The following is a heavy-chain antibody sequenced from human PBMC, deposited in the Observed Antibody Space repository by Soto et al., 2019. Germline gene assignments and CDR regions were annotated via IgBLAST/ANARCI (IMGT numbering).Heavy chain of an antibody. CDR2: IYPGDSDT. J-gene: IGHJ2*01. Sequence: EVQLVQSGAEVKKPGESLKISCKGSGYSFTTYWIGWVRQMPGKGLEWMGIIYPGDSDTTYSPSFQGQVTISADKSISTAYLQWSSLKASDTAMYYCARRSIVGATAWYFDLWGRGTLVTVSS. CDR3: ARRSIVGATAWYFDL. V-gene: IGHV5-51*01. D-gene: IGHD1-26*01. CDR1: GYSFTTYW.